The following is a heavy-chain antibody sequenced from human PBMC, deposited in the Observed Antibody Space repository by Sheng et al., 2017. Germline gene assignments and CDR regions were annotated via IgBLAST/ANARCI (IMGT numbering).Heavy chain of an antibody. V-gene: IGHV3-23*04. CDR1: GFTFSSYG. Sequence: EVQLVESGGGLVQPGGTVRLSCAASGFTFSSYGMSWVRQAPGKGLEWVSSISGSGGSTYYADSVKGRFTISRDNSKNTLYLQMHSLRAEDTAVYYCANSYYDSSGYLMYAFDIWGQGTMVTVSS. CDR2: ISGSGGST. D-gene: IGHD3-22*01. J-gene: IGHJ3*02. CDR3: ANSYYDSSGYLMYAFDI.